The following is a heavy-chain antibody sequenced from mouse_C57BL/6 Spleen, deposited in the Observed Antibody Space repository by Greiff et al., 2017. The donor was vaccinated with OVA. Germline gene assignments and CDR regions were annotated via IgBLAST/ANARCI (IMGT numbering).Heavy chain of an antibody. CDR2: FNPYNGGT. J-gene: IGHJ4*01. Sequence: LVKPGASVKMSCKASGYTFTDYYMNWVKQSHGKSLEWIGVFNPYNGGTSYNQKFKGKATLTVDKSSSTAYMERNSLTSEDSAVYYCARGGDYDVRAMDYWGQGTSVTVSS. V-gene: IGHV1-19*01. D-gene: IGHD2-4*01. CDR3: ARGGDYDVRAMDY. CDR1: GYTFTDYY.